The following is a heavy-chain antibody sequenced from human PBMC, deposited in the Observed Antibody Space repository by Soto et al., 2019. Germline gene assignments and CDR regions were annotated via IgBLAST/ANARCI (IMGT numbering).Heavy chain of an antibody. CDR1: GFTFSSYG. CDR3: AKAPNTMVSLVI. J-gene: IGHJ3*02. Sequence: GGSLRLPCAAPGFTFSSYGMHWVRQAPGKGLEWVAVISYDGSNKYYADSVKGRFTISRDNSKNTLYLQVNSLRAEDTAVYYCAKAPNTMVSLVIWGQGTMVTVSS. CDR2: ISYDGSNK. V-gene: IGHV3-30*18. D-gene: IGHD3-10*01.